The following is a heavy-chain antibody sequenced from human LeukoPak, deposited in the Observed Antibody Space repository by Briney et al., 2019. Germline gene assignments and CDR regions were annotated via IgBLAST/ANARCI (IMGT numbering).Heavy chain of an antibody. CDR3: ARAMVRGGRFDY. CDR1: SGSFSGYY. V-gene: IGHV4-34*01. CDR2: INHSGGT. J-gene: IGHJ4*02. D-gene: IGHD3-10*01. Sequence: SETLSLTCAVYSGSFSGYYWNWIRQPPGKGLEWIGEINHSGGTNYNPSLKSRVTISVDTSKNQFSLKLSSVTAADTAVYYCARAMVRGGRFDYWGQGTLVTVSS.